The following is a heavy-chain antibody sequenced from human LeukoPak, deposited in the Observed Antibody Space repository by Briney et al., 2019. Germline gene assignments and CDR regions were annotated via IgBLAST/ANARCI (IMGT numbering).Heavy chain of an antibody. CDR3: AKDRRGGSYFDY. CDR2: ISGSDGST. J-gene: IGHJ4*02. CDR1: GFTFSSYA. Sequence: GGSLRLSCAASGFTFSSYAMNWVRQAPGKGLEWVSAISGSDGSTYYADSVKGRFTISRDNSKNTLYLQMNSLRAEDTALYYCAKDRRGGSYFDYWGQGTLVTVSS. D-gene: IGHD3-16*01. V-gene: IGHV3-23*01.